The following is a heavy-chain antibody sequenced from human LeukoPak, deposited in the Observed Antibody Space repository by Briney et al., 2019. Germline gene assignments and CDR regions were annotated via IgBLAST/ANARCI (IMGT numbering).Heavy chain of an antibody. D-gene: IGHD5-12*01. V-gene: IGHV1-18*01. CDR1: GYIFTSYG. Sequence: ASVKVSCKASGYIFTSYGIGWVRQAPGQGLEWMGWISAYNGNRNYAQKFQGRVTMTTDTSTSTANMELRSLRSDDTAVYYCARYSGYDDAFDIWGQGTMVTVSS. CDR2: ISAYNGNR. J-gene: IGHJ3*02. CDR3: ARYSGYDDAFDI.